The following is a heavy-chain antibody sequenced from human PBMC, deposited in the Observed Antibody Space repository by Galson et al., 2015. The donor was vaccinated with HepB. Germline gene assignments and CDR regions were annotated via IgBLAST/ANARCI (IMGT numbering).Heavy chain of an antibody. CDR2: INHSGST. CDR3: ARKRWLQFNSARRDFDY. J-gene: IGHJ4*02. V-gene: IGHV4-34*01. Sequence: ETLSLTCAVYGGSFSGYYWSWIRQPPGKGLEWLGEINHSGSTNYNPSLKSRVTISVDTSKNQFSLKLSSVTAADTAVYYCARKRWLQFNSARRDFDYWGQGTLVTVSS. D-gene: IGHD5-24*01. CDR1: GGSFSGYY.